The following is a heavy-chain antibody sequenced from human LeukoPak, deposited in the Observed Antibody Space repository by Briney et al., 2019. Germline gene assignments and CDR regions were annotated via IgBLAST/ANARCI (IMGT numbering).Heavy chain of an antibody. D-gene: IGHD3-22*01. J-gene: IGHJ3*02. V-gene: IGHV4-4*07. Sequence: SETLSLTCTASGGSISSYYWSWIRQPAGKGLEWIGRIYTSGSTNYNPSLKSRVTMSVDPSKNQFSLKLSSVTAADTAVYYCARLYDSLAAFDIWGQETMVTVSS. CDR2: IYTSGST. CDR3: ARLYDSLAAFDI. CDR1: GGSISSYY.